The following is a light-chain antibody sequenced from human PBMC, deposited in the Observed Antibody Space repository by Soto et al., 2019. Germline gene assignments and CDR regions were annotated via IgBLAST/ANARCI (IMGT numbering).Light chain of an antibody. CDR2: DVI. J-gene: IGLJ1*01. V-gene: IGLV2-14*01. CDR1: SSDVGGYNY. Sequence: QSALTQPASVSGSPGQSITISCTGTSSDVGGYNYVSWYQQHPGKAPKLMIYDVINRPSGVSNRFSGSKSGNTASLTISGLQAEDEADYYCSSYTSSSIYVFGNGTKPTVL. CDR3: SSYTSSSIYV.